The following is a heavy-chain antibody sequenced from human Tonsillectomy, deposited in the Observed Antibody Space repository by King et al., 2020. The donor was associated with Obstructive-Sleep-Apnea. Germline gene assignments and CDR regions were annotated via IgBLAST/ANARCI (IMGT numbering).Heavy chain of an antibody. D-gene: IGHD6-19*01. CDR3: ARVDSSGWFPFDY. J-gene: IGHJ4*02. V-gene: IGHV3-11*01. CDR1: GFTFSDYY. Sequence: QLVQSGGGLVKPGGSLRLSCAASGFTFSDYYMSWIRQAPGRGLEWVSYISSRGSTIYYADSVKGRFTISRDNAKNSLYLQMNSLRAEDTAVYYCARVDSSGWFPFDYWGQGTLVTVSS. CDR2: ISSRGSTI.